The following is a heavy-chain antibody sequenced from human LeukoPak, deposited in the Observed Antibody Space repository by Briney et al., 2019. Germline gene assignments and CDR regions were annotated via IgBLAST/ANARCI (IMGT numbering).Heavy chain of an antibody. CDR1: GFTFSTYG. Sequence: GRSLRLSCAASGFTFSTYGMHWVRQAPGKGLEWVAVILFDGNNKYYADSVGGRFTISRDNSKNTLYLQMNSLRAEDTAVYYCARDVVVRGMDVWGQGTTVTVSS. CDR2: ILFDGNNK. D-gene: IGHD2-15*01. CDR3: ARDVVVRGMDV. J-gene: IGHJ6*02. V-gene: IGHV3-30*03.